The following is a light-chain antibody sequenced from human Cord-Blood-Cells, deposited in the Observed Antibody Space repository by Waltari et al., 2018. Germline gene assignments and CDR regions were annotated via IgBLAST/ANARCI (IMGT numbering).Light chain of an antibody. CDR1: SSDVGSYNL. V-gene: IGLV2-23*01. Sequence: QSALTQPASVSGSPGQSITISCPGTSSDVGSYNLFLSYQQHPGKAPNLMIYEGSKRPSGVSNRFSGSKSGNTASLTISGLQAEDEADYYCCSYAGSSTNYVFGTGTKVTVL. CDR2: EGS. CDR3: CSYAGSSTNYV. J-gene: IGLJ1*01.